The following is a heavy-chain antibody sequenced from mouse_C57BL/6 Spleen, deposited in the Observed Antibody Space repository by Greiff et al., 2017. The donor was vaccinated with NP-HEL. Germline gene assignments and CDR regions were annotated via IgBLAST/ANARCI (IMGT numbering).Heavy chain of an antibody. CDR3: ARIGSNYDGSSLDD. Sequence: QVQLKQSGAELVKPGASVKMSCKASGYTFTTYPIEWLKQNHGQSLEWIGNFHPYNDDTKYNEKFKGKATLTVEKSSSTVYLELSRLTSDDSAFYYCARIGSNYDGSSLDDWGKGTTLTVSS. D-gene: IGHD1-1*01. V-gene: IGHV1-47*01. CDR1: GYTFTTYP. J-gene: IGHJ2*01. CDR2: FHPYNDDT.